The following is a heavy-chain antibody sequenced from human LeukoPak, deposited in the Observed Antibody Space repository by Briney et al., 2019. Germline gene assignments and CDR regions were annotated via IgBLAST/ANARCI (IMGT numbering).Heavy chain of an antibody. CDR3: ARDSGRGWDY. CDR2: IKEDGRDK. CDR1: GFTFNTYW. Sequence: GGSLRLSCVASGFTFNTYWMTWVRQAPGKGLEWVASIKEDGRDKYYVDAVKGRFTISKDNAKSSVHLQMNSLRAEDTAIYYCARDSGRGWDYWGQGTLVTVSS. V-gene: IGHV3-7*01. J-gene: IGHJ4*02. D-gene: IGHD6-25*01.